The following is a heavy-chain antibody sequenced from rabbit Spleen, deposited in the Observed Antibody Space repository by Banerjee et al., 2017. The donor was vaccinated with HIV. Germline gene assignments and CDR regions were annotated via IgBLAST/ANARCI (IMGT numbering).Heavy chain of an antibody. V-gene: IGHV1S40*01. CDR1: GFSFSDKAV. CDR2: INAVTGRA. J-gene: IGHJ4*01. CDR3: ARETSSGWGIISFYFSL. Sequence: QSLEESGGGLVKPGGTLTLTCTVSGFSFSDKAVMCWVRQAPGKGLEWIACINAVTGRAVYASWAKGRFTFSKTSSTTVTLQMTSLTAADTATYFCARETSSGWGIISFYFSLWGQGTLVTVS. D-gene: IGHD4-1*01.